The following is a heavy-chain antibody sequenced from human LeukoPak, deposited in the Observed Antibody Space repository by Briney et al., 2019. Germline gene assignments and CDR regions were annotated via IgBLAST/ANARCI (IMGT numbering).Heavy chain of an antibody. J-gene: IGHJ4*02. CDR2: ISGSGGST. CDR3: AKALSHCSGGSCYSAVDY. V-gene: IGHV3-23*01. CDR1: GFTFSSYA. D-gene: IGHD2-15*01. Sequence: PGGSLRLSCAASGFTFSSYAMSWVRQAPGKGLEWVSAISGSGGSTYYADSVKGRFTISRDNSKNTLYLQMNSLRAEDTADYYCAKALSHCSGGSCYSAVDYWGQGTLVTVSS.